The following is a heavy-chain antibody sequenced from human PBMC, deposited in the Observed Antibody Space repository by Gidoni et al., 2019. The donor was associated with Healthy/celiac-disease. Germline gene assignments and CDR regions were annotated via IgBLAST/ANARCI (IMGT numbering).Heavy chain of an antibody. V-gene: IGHV4-30-4*01. J-gene: IGHJ4*02. CDR3: ARGVYYYDSSGYYSLGYFDY. CDR2: IYYRGGT. CDR1: VGSISSGDYY. D-gene: IGHD3-22*01. Sequence: QVQLHESGPGLVKPSQTLSLTCTVSVGSISSGDYYCSWIRQPPGKCLEWIGYIYYRGGTYYKPSLKSRVTISVDTSKNQFDLKLSSVTAADTAVYYCARGVYYYDSSGYYSLGYFDYWGQGTLVTVSS.